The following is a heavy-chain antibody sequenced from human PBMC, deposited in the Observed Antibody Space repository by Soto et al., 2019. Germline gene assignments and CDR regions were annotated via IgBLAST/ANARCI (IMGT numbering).Heavy chain of an antibody. CDR2: IIPILGIA. V-gene: IGHV1-69*04. Sequence: SVKVSCKASGYIFTTYGISWVRQAPGQGLEWMGRIIPILGIANYAQKFQGRVTITADKSTSTAYMELSSLRSEDTAVYYCARDLATYCSSTSCYQTPDVLRYFDWSHPDYGMDVWGQGTTVTVSS. D-gene: IGHD2-2*01. CDR3: ARDLATYCSSTSCYQTPDVLRYFDWSHPDYGMDV. J-gene: IGHJ6*02. CDR1: GYIFTTYG.